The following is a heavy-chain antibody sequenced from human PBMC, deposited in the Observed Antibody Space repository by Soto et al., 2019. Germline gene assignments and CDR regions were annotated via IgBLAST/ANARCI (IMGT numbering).Heavy chain of an antibody. CDR1: GGSISSSSYY. CDR3: ARTPPRITMIVVVNVYNWFDP. V-gene: IGHV4-39*01. Sequence: SETLSLTCTVSGGSISSSSYYWGWIRQPPGKGLEWIGSIYYSGSTYYNPSLKSRVTISVNTSKNQFSLKLSSVTAADTAVYYCARTPPRITMIVVVNVYNWFDPWGQGTLVTVSS. J-gene: IGHJ5*02. CDR2: IYYSGST. D-gene: IGHD3-22*01.